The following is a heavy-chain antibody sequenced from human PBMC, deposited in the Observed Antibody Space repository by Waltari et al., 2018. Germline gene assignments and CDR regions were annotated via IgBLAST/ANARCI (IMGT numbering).Heavy chain of an antibody. CDR3: AADSGGYSGYEFDL. Sequence: QMQLVQSGPEVKKPGTSVKVSCKASGFTFRSSAIRGVRQARGQGLGWIGWIVVGSGNTNYAQKFQERVTITRDMSTSTAYMELSSLGSDDTAVYYCAADSGGYSGYEFDLWGQGTLVTVSS. D-gene: IGHD5-12*01. CDR2: IVVGSGNT. CDR1: GFTFRSSA. J-gene: IGHJ5*02. V-gene: IGHV1-58*02.